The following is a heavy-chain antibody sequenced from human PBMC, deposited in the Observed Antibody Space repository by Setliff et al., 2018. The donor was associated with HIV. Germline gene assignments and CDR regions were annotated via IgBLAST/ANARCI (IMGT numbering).Heavy chain of an antibody. V-gene: IGHV3-23*01. Sequence: GSLRLSCVASGFTFSNSAMNWVRQAPGKGLEWLSTISGSGGTTYFADSVKGRFTVSRDNAKNSLYLHMNNLRAEDTAVYYCAKDALVGYSSGWETGHGYYFDYWGQGALVTVSS. CDR2: ISGSGGTT. CDR3: AKDALVGYSSGWETGHGYYFDY. J-gene: IGHJ4*02. CDR1: GFTFSNSA. D-gene: IGHD6-19*01.